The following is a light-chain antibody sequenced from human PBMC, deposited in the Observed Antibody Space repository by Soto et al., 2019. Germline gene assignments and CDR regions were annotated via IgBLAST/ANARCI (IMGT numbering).Light chain of an antibody. CDR3: SSYTNINTRACV. V-gene: IGLV2-14*01. CDR1: SGDIGSYNR. J-gene: IGLJ1*01. CDR2: EVT. Sequence: QSVLTQPASVSGSPGQSITISCTGASGDIGSYNRVSWYQQHPGKAPKLIIYEVTDRPSGVSNRFCGSESGNPTSLPTSGLQAEDEAEYYCSSYTNINTRACVFGTGTKVTVL.